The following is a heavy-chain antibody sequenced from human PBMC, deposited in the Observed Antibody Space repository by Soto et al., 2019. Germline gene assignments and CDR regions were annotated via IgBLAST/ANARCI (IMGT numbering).Heavy chain of an antibody. J-gene: IGHJ6*02. V-gene: IGHV4-59*08. Sequence: PSETLSLTCIVSGDSISPYYWTWIRQPPGKGLEWIGHIYYSGSPNYNPSLKSRVTISVDTSKNQFSLKLSSVTAADTAVYYCARNLYCSGGSCYPVLDVWGQGTTVTVSS. D-gene: IGHD2-15*01. CDR1: GDSISPYY. CDR2: IYYSGSP. CDR3: ARNLYCSGGSCYPVLDV.